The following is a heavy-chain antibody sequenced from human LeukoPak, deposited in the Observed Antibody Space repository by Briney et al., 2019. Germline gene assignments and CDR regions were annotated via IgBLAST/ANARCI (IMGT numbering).Heavy chain of an antibody. CDR3: ARVHGYCSSTSCYIYYYYYGMDV. CDR2: ISAYNGNT. V-gene: IGHV1-18*01. D-gene: IGHD2-2*02. Sequence: ASVKVSCKASGYTFTSYGIGWVRQAPGQGLEWMGWISAYNGNTNYAQKLQGRVTMTTDTSTSTAYMELRSLRSDDTAVYYCARVHGYCSSTSCYIYYYYYGMDVWGQGTTVTVSS. CDR1: GYTFTSYG. J-gene: IGHJ6*02.